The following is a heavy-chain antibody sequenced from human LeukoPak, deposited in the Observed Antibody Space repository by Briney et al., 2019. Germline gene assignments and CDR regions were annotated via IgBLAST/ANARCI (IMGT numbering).Heavy chain of an antibody. D-gene: IGHD5/OR15-5a*01. CDR3: ARQVSDYYYYYIDV. J-gene: IGHJ6*03. V-gene: IGHV4-39*01. CDR2: IYNSETT. Sequence: SETLSLTCTVSGGSISSSGYYWDWVRQPPGKGLEWIGSIYNSETTYYNPSLRSRATISVDTSKSQFSLNLRSVTAADTAVYYCARQVSDYYYYYIDVWGRGTAVTVSS. CDR1: GGSISSSGYY.